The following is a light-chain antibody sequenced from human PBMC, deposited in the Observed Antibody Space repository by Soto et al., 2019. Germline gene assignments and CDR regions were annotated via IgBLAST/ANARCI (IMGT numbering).Light chain of an antibody. CDR1: QGFSNF. CDR2: AAS. CDR3: QKYDTSPLT. Sequence: DIQLTQSPSSLSASVGDRVTITCRASQGFSNFLAWYQQKPGKVPKLLIYAASTLQSGVTSRFSGRGSGTDFTLTINSLQPEDVGTYYCQKYDTSPLTFGPGTTVDIK. V-gene: IGKV1-27*01. J-gene: IGKJ3*01.